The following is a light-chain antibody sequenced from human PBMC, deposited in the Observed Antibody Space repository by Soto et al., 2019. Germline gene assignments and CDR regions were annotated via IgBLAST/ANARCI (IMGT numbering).Light chain of an antibody. Sequence: QSVLTQPPSASGSPGQSVTISCTGTSSDVGGYNYVSWYQQHPGKAPKLMIYEVNKRPSGVPDRFSGSKSGNTASLTVSGLQAEDEADYYCSSYAGNYNFFYDFGTGTKVTVL. CDR2: EVN. V-gene: IGLV2-8*01. J-gene: IGLJ1*01. CDR3: SSYAGNYNFFYD. CDR1: SSDVGGYNY.